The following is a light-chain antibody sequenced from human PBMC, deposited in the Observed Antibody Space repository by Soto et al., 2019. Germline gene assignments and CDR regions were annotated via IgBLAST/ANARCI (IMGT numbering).Light chain of an antibody. CDR3: QTYDDGPLT. CDR1: QAFGNS. V-gene: IGKV1-27*01. CDR2: AAS. J-gene: IGKJ4*01. Sequence: DIQVTQSPSSLSASVGDRVTITCRASQAFGNSLAWYQQKPGKAPKVLIYAASTLQSGVPSRFSGSGSVTDFTLIINSLQPEDVANYICQTYDDGPLTFGGGTKVEIK.